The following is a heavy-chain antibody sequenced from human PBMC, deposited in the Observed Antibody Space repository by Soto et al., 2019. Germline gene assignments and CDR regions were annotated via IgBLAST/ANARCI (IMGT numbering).Heavy chain of an antibody. V-gene: IGHV3-30*18. D-gene: IGHD4-17*01. CDR2: ISNDGSKN. CDR3: AKVPLRPYYFDY. CDR1: GFTFSNYG. Sequence: QVQLVDSGGGVVQPGGSLRLSCAASGFTFSNYGMHWVRQAPGKGLEWVAFISNDGSKNYCADSVRGRFTISRDNSMNTLLLQMNSLRPEDTATYYWAKVPLRPYYFDYWGPGTLVTVSS. J-gene: IGHJ4*02.